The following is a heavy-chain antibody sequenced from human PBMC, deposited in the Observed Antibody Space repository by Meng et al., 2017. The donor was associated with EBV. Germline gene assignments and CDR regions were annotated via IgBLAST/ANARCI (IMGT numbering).Heavy chain of an antibody. CDR3: AHVGYRRGISYFDS. V-gene: IGHV2-5*02. J-gene: IGHJ4*02. D-gene: IGHD3-10*01. CDR2: VYWDNDD. CDR1: GFSRTTRGMG. Sequence: TLKVSGPVRVKPMQSHTPPCPFSGFSRTTRGMGVCWILQHPGRPLVWLTGVYWDNDDRYSTFLINRRSITNDTSNNQVFLRLTNMEPADSGTEYCAHVGYRRGISYFDSWGQGTLVTVSS.